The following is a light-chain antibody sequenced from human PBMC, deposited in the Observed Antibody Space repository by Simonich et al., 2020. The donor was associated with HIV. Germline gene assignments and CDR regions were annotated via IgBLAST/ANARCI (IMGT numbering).Light chain of an antibody. CDR1: QSVLYRSNNKNS. CDR2: WAS. Sequence: DIVMTQSPDSLSVSLGERATINCKSSQSVLYRSNNKNSLGWYQQKPGQPPKLLIYWASTRESGVPDRFSGSGSGTDFTLTISSLQAEDVAVYYCQQYYSTPWTFGQGTKVEIK. V-gene: IGKV4-1*01. CDR3: QQYYSTPWT. J-gene: IGKJ1*01.